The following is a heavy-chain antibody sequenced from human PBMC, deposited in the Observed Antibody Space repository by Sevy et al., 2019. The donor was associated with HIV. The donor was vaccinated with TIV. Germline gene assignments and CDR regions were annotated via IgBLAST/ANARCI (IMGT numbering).Heavy chain of an antibody. Sequence: GGSLRLSCAASGFTFSSYGMHWVRQAPGKGLEWVAVISYDGSNKYYADSVKGRFTISRDNSKNTLYLQMNSLRVEDTAVYYCAKDPGSSGWYGLHYYYYGMDVWGQGTTVTVSS. CDR1: GFTFSSYG. CDR3: AKDPGSSGWYGLHYYYYGMDV. D-gene: IGHD6-19*01. J-gene: IGHJ6*02. V-gene: IGHV3-30*18. CDR2: ISYDGSNK.